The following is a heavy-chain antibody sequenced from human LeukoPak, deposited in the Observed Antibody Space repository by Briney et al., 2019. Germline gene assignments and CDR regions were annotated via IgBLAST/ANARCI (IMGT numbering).Heavy chain of an antibody. V-gene: IGHV4-59*01. Sequence: SETLSLTCTVSGGSISSYYWSWIRQPPGKGLDWIANIYHTGSTNYNPSLSSRVTISIDTAKNQFSLKLTSVTAADTAVYYCARRGRNSSGWQDYLWGQGTLVTVSS. D-gene: IGHD6-25*01. CDR2: IYHTGST. CDR3: ARRGRNSSGWQDYL. J-gene: IGHJ4*02. CDR1: GGSISSYY.